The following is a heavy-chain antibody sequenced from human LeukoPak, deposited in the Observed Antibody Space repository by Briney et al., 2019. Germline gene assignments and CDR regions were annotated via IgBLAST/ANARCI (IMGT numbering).Heavy chain of an antibody. D-gene: IGHD4-23*01. J-gene: IGHJ4*02. CDR3: ARLRRSTPDY. V-gene: IGHV4-59*12. Sequence: SETLSLTCTVSGGSISSYYWSWIRQPPGKGLEWIGYIYYSGSTNYNPSLKSRVTISVDTSKNQFSLKLSSVTAADTAVYYCARLRRSTPDYWGQGTLVTVSS. CDR1: GGSISSYY. CDR2: IYYSGST.